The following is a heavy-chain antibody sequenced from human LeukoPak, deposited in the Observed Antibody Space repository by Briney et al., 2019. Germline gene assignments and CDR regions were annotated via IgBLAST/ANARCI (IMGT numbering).Heavy chain of an antibody. D-gene: IGHD6-19*01. Sequence: GASVKVSCKASGGTFSSYAISWVRQAPGQGLEWMGGIIPIFGTANYAQKFQGRVTITTDESTSTAYMELSSLRSEDTAVYYCARDYHGGSSGWYSLGSAFDIWGQGTMVTVSS. CDR2: IIPIFGTA. CDR1: GGTFSSYA. V-gene: IGHV1-69*05. CDR3: ARDYHGGSSGWYSLGSAFDI. J-gene: IGHJ3*02.